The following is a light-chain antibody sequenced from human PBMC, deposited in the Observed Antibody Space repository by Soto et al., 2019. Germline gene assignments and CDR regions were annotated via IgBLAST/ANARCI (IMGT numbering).Light chain of an antibody. CDR3: SSYAGSNNPVI. V-gene: IGLV2-8*01. CDR2: EVS. J-gene: IGLJ2*01. CDR1: SSDVGGYNY. Sequence: HSALTQPPSASGSPGQSVTISCTGTSSDVGGYNYVSWYQQHPGKAPKFMIYEVSKRPSGVPDRFSGSKSGNTASLTVSGLQDDDEADYYCSSYAGSNNPVIFGGGTKLTVL.